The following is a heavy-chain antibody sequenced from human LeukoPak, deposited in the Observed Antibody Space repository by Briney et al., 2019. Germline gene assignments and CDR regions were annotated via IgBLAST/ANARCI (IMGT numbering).Heavy chain of an antibody. CDR1: GITVSSTY. J-gene: IGHJ4*02. CDR2: IYSGGST. CDR3: ASRGTSYGSGTYFVA. D-gene: IGHD3-10*01. Sequence: GGSLRLSCVVSGITVSSTYVSWVRQAPGKGLEWVSIIYSGGSTYYTDSVKGRFTISRDNSKNTVYLQMNSLRDEDTAVYYRASRGTSYGSGTYFVAWGQGTVVTVSS. V-gene: IGHV3-53*01.